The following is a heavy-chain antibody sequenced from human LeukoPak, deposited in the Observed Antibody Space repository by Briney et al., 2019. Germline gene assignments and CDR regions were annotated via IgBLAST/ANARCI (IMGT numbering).Heavy chain of an antibody. CDR3: ARGDAYYYDSSGYYSHDAFDI. D-gene: IGHD3-22*01. CDR2: INHSGST. CDR1: GGSFSGYY. V-gene: IGHV4-34*01. Sequence: SETLSLTCAVYGGSFSGYYWSWTRQPPGKGLEWIGEINHSGSTNYNPSLKSRVTISVDTSKNQFSLKLSSVTAADTAVYYCARGDAYYYDSSGYYSHDAFDIWGQGTMVTVSS. J-gene: IGHJ3*02.